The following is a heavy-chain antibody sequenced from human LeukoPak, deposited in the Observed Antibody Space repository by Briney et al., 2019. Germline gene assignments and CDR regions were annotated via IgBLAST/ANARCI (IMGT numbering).Heavy chain of an antibody. D-gene: IGHD1/OR15-1a*01. CDR1: GFIFSSYG. CDR3: AKIASNNGAFDI. J-gene: IGHJ3*02. V-gene: IGHV3-30*18. Sequence: HPGGSLRLFCAASGFIFSSYGMHGVRQAPGKGLEWVAVISYDGSNKYYAGSVKDRFTSSRDNSKNTLYLQMNSLRAEDTAVYYCAKIASNNGAFDIWGQGTMVTVSS. CDR2: ISYDGSNK.